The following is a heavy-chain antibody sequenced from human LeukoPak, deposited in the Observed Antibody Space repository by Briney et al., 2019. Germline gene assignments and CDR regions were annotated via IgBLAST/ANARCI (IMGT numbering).Heavy chain of an antibody. D-gene: IGHD6-13*01. CDR1: GYTFSNYY. CDR2: INPRSGDT. Sequence: ASVKVSCKTSGYTFSNYYMHGVRQAPGQGPEWMGWINPRSGDTESAQKFQGRVTMTRDMSISTAYMELSSLRSDDTAVYYCARGQQLVGNYYYYGMDVWGQGTTVTVSS. J-gene: IGHJ6*02. CDR3: ARGQQLVGNYYYYGMDV. V-gene: IGHV1-2*02.